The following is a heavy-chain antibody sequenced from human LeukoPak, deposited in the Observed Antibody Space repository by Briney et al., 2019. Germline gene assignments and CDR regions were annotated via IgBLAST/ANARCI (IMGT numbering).Heavy chain of an antibody. CDR3: AREGGGSFDY. CDR1: GGSISSGDYY. Sequence: SETLSLTCTVSGGSISSGDYYWRWIRQPPGRGLEWIGYIYYCESTYYNRARKSRVTMSVDTSKHKFSLKLSSVTAADTAVYYCAREGGGSFDYWGQGTLVTVSS. J-gene: IGHJ4*02. V-gene: IGHV4-30-4*01. D-gene: IGHD3-16*01. CDR2: IYYCEST.